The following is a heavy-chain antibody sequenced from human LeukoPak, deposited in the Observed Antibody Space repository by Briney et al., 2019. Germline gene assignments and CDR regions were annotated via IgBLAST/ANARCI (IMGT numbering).Heavy chain of an antibody. V-gene: IGHV4-39*07. Sequence: SETLSLTCAVSGGSISSSSYYWGWIRQPPGKGLEWIRSIYYSGSTYYNPSLKSRVTISVDTSKNQFSLKLSSVTAADTAVYYCAREASGSIAAAGTYYFDYWGQGTLVTVSS. CDR2: IYYSGST. D-gene: IGHD6-13*01. CDR3: AREASGSIAAAGTYYFDY. J-gene: IGHJ4*02. CDR1: GGSISSSSYY.